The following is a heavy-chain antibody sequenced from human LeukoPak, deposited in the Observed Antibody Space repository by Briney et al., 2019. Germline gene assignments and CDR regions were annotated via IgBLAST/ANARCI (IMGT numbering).Heavy chain of an antibody. CDR3: GSGSGSYYPFDY. J-gene: IGHJ4*02. CDR1: GVSINTYS. D-gene: IGHD1-26*01. Sequence: PSETLSLTCTVSGVSINTYSWRWLRPPPGKGGEGIGDMSYTGSTSYNPPLKSRGTISVDKSKKQFSLKLTSVTAADTAVYYCGSGSGSYYPFDYWGQGTLVTVSS. V-gene: IGHV4-59*12. CDR2: MSYTGST.